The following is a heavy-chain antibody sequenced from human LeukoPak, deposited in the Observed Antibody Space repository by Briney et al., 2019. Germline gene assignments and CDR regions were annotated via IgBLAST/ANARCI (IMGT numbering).Heavy chain of an antibody. CDR3: ARDHAFSYYFYYMDV. CDR1: GFIFSSYW. CDR2: INQDGSEK. D-gene: IGHD3-3*01. J-gene: IGHJ6*03. V-gene: IGHV3-7*01. Sequence: GGSLRLSCAASGFIFSSYWMSWVRQAPGKGLEWVANINQDGSEKYYVDSVKGRFTISRDNAKNSLYLQMNSLRAEDTAVYYCARDHAFSYYFYYMDVWGKGTTVTVSS.